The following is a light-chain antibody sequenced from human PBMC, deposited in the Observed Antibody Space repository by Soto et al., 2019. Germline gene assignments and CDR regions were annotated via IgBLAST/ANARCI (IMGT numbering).Light chain of an antibody. J-gene: IGKJ1*01. V-gene: IGKV1-12*01. CDR3: QQSNSIPPWT. CDR1: QGVGNW. CDR2: GAS. Sequence: DIQMTQSPSPVAASVGDRVTITCRASQGVGNWLAWYQQRPGKAPRLLIYGASTLQSGVPSRFSGSGSGTDFTLTISSLQAEDFATYYCQQSNSIPPWTFGQGTKVEIK.